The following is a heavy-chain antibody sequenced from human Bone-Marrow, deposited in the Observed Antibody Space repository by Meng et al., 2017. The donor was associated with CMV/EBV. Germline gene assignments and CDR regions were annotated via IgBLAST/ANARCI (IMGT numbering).Heavy chain of an antibody. J-gene: IGHJ4*02. Sequence: SVKVSCKASGGTFSSYTISWVRQAPGQGLEWMGRIIPILGIANYAQKFQGRVTITADESTSTAYMELSSLRSEDTAVYYCAREGQYYYDSSGSFDYWGQGTRVTGSS. CDR2: IIPILGIA. CDR3: AREGQYYYDSSGSFDY. V-gene: IGHV1-69*02. CDR1: GGTFSSYT. D-gene: IGHD3-22*01.